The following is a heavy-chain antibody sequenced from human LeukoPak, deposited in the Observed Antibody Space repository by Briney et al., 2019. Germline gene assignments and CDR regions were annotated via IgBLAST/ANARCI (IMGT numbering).Heavy chain of an antibody. CDR3: ARAASAMVRGAFDY. Sequence: ASVKVSCKASGYTFTSYGISWVRQAPGQGRDWMGWISAYNGNTNYAQKLQGRVTMTTDTSTSTAYMELRSMRSDDTAVYYCARAASAMVRGAFDYWGQGTLVTVSS. J-gene: IGHJ4*02. V-gene: IGHV1-18*01. CDR1: GYTFTSYG. D-gene: IGHD3-10*01. CDR2: ISAYNGNT.